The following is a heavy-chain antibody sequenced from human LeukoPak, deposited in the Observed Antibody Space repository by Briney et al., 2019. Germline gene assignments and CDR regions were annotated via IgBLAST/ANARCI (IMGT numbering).Heavy chain of an antibody. CDR1: GYSFTSFW. D-gene: IGHD1-26*01. V-gene: IGHV5-51*01. CDR3: ARRLQGATLYDAFDI. Sequence: GQSVSISCKVYGYSFTSFWISWVRQMTVKGLEWMGIIYPGDSDSRYSPSFQGQVTISADKSISTAYLQWSSLKASDTAMYYCARRLQGATLYDAFDIWGQGTMVTVSS. CDR2: IYPGDSDS. J-gene: IGHJ3*02.